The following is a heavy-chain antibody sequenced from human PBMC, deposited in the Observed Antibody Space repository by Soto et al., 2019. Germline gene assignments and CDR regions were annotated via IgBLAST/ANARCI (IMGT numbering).Heavy chain of an antibody. V-gene: IGHV4-39*01. CDR2: IYYSGST. CDR3: ARLGDSSGIPFLTNWFDP. Sequence: PSETLSLTCTVSGGSISSSSYYWGWIRQPPGKGLEWIGSIYYSGSTYYNPSLKSRVTISVDTSKNQFSLKLSSVTAADTAVYYCARLGDSSGIPFLTNWFDPWGQGTLVTVSS. J-gene: IGHJ5*02. CDR1: GGSISSSSYY. D-gene: IGHD3-22*01.